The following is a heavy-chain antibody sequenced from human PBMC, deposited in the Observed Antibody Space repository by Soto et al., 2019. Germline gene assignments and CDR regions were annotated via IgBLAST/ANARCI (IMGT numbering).Heavy chain of an antibody. CDR1: GVSLTSGTYY. V-gene: IGHV4-31*03. J-gene: IGHJ4*02. CDR2: IFYSGST. Sequence: SETLSLTCSVSGVSLTSGTYYWSWIRQHPGKGLEWIGYIFYSGSTDYNPSLRSRVNISVDTSKNQFSLKLSSVTAADTAVYYCASTEDFFDYWGQGTLVTVSS. CDR3: ASTEDFFDY.